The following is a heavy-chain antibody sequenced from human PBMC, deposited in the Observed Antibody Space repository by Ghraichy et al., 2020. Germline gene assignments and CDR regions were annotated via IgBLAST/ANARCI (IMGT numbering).Heavy chain of an antibody. V-gene: IGHV4-34*01. CDR1: GGSFSGYY. D-gene: IGHD4-23*01. CDR2: INHSGST. J-gene: IGHJ2*01. CDR3: ARDPRLRWPPEHFDL. Sequence: SETLSLTCAVYGGSFSGYYWSWIRQPPGKGLEWIGEINHSGSTNYNPSLKSRVTISVDTSKNQFSLKLSSVTAADTAVYYCARDPRLRWPPEHFDLWGRGTLVTVSS.